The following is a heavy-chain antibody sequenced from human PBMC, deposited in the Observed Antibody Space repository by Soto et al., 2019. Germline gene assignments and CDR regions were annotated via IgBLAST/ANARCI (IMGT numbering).Heavy chain of an antibody. CDR1: GYTFTKFG. V-gene: IGHV1-18*01. Sequence: ASVKVSCKASGYTFTKFGVSWVRQAPGQGLEWMGWISGYDGNTNYAQRLQGRVTMTTDTSTSTVYMELRNLRSDDSAVYYCARDIATSTTVNTFVNYYGMDVWGQGTRVTLSS. J-gene: IGHJ6*02. D-gene: IGHD4-17*01. CDR2: ISGYDGNT. CDR3: ARDIATSTTVNTFVNYYGMDV.